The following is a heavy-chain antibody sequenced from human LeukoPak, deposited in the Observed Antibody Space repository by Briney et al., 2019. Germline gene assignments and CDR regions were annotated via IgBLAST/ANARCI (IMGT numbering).Heavy chain of an antibody. Sequence: ASVKVSCKASGYTFTGYYMHWVRQAPGQGLEGMGWINPNSGGTNYAQKFQGRVTMTRDTSISTAYMELSRLRSDDTAVYYCANTVVPAAEFDYWGQGTLVTVSS. CDR2: INPNSGGT. J-gene: IGHJ4*02. V-gene: IGHV1-2*02. D-gene: IGHD2-2*01. CDR1: GYTFTGYY. CDR3: ANTVVPAAEFDY.